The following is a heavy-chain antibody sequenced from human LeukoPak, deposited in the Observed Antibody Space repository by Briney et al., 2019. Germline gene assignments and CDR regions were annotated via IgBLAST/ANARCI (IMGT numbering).Heavy chain of an antibody. CDR1: GFTFSSYW. D-gene: IGHD3-16*01. Sequence: GGSLRLSCTASGFTFSSYWMSWVRQAPGKGLEWVANIKLGGGEKYYVDSVKGRFTISRDNAQNSLYLQMNSLRAEDTAVYYCARQGRHDLFDYWGQGTLVTVSS. V-gene: IGHV3-7*01. CDR3: ARQGRHDLFDY. CDR2: IKLGGGEK. J-gene: IGHJ4*02.